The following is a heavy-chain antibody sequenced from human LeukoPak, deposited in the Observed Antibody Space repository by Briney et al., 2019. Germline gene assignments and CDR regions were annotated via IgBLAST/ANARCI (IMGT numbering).Heavy chain of an antibody. CDR3: AKAPDRMSGADY. CDR2: ISGSGGST. Sequence: GGALRLSCVASGLTLSSYAMSWVRQAPGKGLEGVSAISGSGGSTYYADSVKGRFTISRDNSKNTLYLQMNSLRAEDTAVYYCAKAPDRMSGADYWGQGTLVTVSS. CDR1: GLTLSSYA. V-gene: IGHV3-23*01. D-gene: IGHD1-14*01. J-gene: IGHJ4*02.